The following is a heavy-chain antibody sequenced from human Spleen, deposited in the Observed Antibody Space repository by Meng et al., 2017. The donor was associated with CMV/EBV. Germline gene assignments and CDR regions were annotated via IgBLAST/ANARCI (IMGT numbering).Heavy chain of an antibody. CDR2: IWNDGSNK. Sequence: GGSLRLSCVASGFPFNDYGIHWVRQAPGKGLEWVANIWNDGSNKYYADSVKGRFTISRVNSKNTVALQMTSLRVEDTAVYYCAKSTDGHIDYWGQGTLVTVSS. D-gene: IGHD3/OR15-3a*01. V-gene: IGHV3-33*06. CDR1: GFPFNDYG. J-gene: IGHJ4*02. CDR3: AKSTDGHIDY.